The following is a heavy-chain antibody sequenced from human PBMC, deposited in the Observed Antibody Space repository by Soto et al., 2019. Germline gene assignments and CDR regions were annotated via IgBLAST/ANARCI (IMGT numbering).Heavy chain of an antibody. V-gene: IGHV4-34*01. CDR3: ARGVKLREYCSSTSCSYYYYYGLDV. Sequence: SETLSLTCAVYGGSFSGYYWSWIRQPPGKGLEWIGEINHSGSTNYNPSLKSRVTISVDTSKNQFSLKLSSVTAADTAVYYCARGVKLREYCSSTSCSYYYYYGLDVWGHGIAVTVSS. D-gene: IGHD2-2*01. CDR1: GGSFSGYY. CDR2: INHSGST. J-gene: IGHJ6*02.